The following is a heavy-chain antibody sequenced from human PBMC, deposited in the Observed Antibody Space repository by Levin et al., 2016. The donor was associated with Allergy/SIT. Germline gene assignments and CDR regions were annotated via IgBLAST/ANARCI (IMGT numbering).Heavy chain of an antibody. J-gene: IGHJ4*02. D-gene: IGHD5-24*01. Sequence: SETLSLTCTVSGGSISSYYWGWIRQPPGKGLEWVGNIYYRGNTYYNPSLESRVTISIDTSKNQFSLKLSSVTAADTAVYYCARDFRDAYTFDSWGQGTLVTVSS. CDR3: ARDFRDAYTFDS. CDR1: GGSISSYY. CDR2: IYYRGNT. V-gene: IGHV4-39*02.